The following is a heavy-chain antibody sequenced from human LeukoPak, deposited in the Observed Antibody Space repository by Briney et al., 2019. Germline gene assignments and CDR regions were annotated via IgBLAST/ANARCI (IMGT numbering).Heavy chain of an antibody. J-gene: IGHJ6*02. V-gene: IGHV3-30*03. Sequence: GRSLRLSCAASGFTFSSYGMHWVRQAPGKGLEWVAVISYDGSNKYYADSVKGRFTISRDNSKNTLYLQMNSLRAEDTAVYYCATIPPDLYYYDGRPGSYYGMDVWGQGTTVTVSS. CDR2: ISYDGSNK. CDR1: GFTFSSYG. CDR3: ATIPPDLYYYDGRPGSYYGMDV. D-gene: IGHD3-22*01.